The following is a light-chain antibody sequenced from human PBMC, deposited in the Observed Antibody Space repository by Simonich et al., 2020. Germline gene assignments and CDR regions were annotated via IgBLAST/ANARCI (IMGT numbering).Light chain of an antibody. J-gene: IGKJ4*01. CDR2: GAS. CDR1: QSVSSN. V-gene: IGKV3-15*01. Sequence: EIVMTQSPATLSVSPWARATLSCRASQSVSSNLASYQQKPGQAPMLLIYGASTRATGIPARFSGSGSGTEVPLTISSLQSEDFEVYYCRQYNNWPPLTFGGGTKGEIK. CDR3: RQYNNWPPLT.